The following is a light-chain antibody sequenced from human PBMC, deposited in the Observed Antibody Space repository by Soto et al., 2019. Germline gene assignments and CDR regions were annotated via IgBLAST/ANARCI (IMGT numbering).Light chain of an antibody. V-gene: IGKV3D-15*01. CDR1: QSISIN. CDR2: GAS. CDR3: QQYNNWPRT. J-gene: IGKJ1*01. Sequence: EIVLTQSPGTLSVSPGDRVTLSCRASQSISINLAWYQHKPGQAPRLLIHGASTRAIGVPARISGSGSGTEFTLTIRSLQSEDFAVYYCQQYNNWPRTFGQGTKVDIK.